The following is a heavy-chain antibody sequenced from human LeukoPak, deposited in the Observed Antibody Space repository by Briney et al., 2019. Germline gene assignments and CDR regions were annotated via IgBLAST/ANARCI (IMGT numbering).Heavy chain of an antibody. Sequence: GGSLRLSWAAAGFTFDEYAIHWVRQAPGKVLEWVSLISGDGVRTFYTDSVKGRFTISRDNSKNSLYLQMNSLRTEDTALYYCAKDLTSVYDAFNIWGQGTMVTVSS. CDR3: AKDLTSVYDAFNI. J-gene: IGHJ3*02. CDR2: ISGDGVRT. V-gene: IGHV3-43*02. CDR1: GFTFDEYA.